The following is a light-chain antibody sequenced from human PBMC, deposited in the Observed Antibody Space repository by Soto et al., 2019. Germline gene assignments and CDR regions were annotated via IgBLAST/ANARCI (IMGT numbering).Light chain of an antibody. Sequence: IQMTQSPSSVSASVGDRVTITCRASPSISTWLTWWQQKPGEAPKLLIYTASSLQSGVPSRFSGSVSGTDFTLTISSLQPEDFATYYCQQANSFPLTFGQGTKLEIK. J-gene: IGKJ2*01. V-gene: IGKV1D-12*01. CDR3: QQANSFPLT. CDR1: PSISTW. CDR2: TAS.